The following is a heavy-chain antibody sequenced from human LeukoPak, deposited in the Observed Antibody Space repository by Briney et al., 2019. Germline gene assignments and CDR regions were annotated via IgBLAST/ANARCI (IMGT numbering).Heavy chain of an antibody. V-gene: IGHV1-69*01. CDR2: IIPIFGTA. CDR1: GGTFSSYA. J-gene: IGHJ3*02. CDR3: ARDRRWELLSDAFDI. Sequence: GSSAKVSCKASGGTFSSYAISWVRQAPGQGLEWMGGIIPIFGTANYAQKFQGRVTITADESTSTAYMELSSLRSEDTAVYYCARDRRWELLSDAFDIWGQGTMVTVSS. D-gene: IGHD1-26*01.